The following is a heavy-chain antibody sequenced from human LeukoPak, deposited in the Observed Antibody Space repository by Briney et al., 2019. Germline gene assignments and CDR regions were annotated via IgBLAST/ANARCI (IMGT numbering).Heavy chain of an antibody. D-gene: IGHD5-18*01. V-gene: IGHV3-74*01. J-gene: IGHJ4*02. Sequence: GGSLDSSVPAPEFPLGRDGWHGVGQAPGKGLVWVSRINRDGSSTSYADSVKGRFTISRDNATNTLYLQVNSLRAEDTAVYYCVRSLLGDTDYWGQGTLVTVSS. CDR3: VRSLLGDTDY. CDR1: EFPLGRDG. CDR2: INRDGSST.